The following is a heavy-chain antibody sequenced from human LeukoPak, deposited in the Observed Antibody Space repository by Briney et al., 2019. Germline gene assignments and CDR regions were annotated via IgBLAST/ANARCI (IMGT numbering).Heavy chain of an antibody. CDR1: GFTFSSYA. CDR2: ISGSGGST. V-gene: IGHV3-23*01. D-gene: IGHD6-19*01. CDR3: AKGGQWLVIGGHDAFDI. Sequence: GGSLRLSCAASGFTFSSYAMSWVRQAPGKGLEWVSAISGSGGSTYYADSVKGRFTISRDNSKNTLYLQMNSPRAEDTAVYYCAKGGQWLVIGGHDAFDIWGQGTMVTVSS. J-gene: IGHJ3*02.